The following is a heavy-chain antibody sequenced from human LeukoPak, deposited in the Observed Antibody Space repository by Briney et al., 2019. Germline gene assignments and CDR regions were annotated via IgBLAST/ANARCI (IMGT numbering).Heavy chain of an antibody. V-gene: IGHV3-23*01. CDR2: IGGGCGST. D-gene: IGHD3-9*01. CDR1: GFTLSHYA. J-gene: IGHJ5*02. CDR3: AKGKAYDNLDWFDP. Sequence: PRASLRLSCSMSGFTLSHYAMSWVRQAPGKGLEWVSTIGGGCGSTDYTDSVKGRFTISRDNSKNTLYLQMNSLRDEDTAVYYCAKGKAYDNLDWFDPWGQGTLVTVSS.